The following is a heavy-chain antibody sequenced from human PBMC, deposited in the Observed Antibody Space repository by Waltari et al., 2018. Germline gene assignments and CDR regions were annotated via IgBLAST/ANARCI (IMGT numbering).Heavy chain of an antibody. Sequence: QVRLQESGPGLVKPSETLSLTCTVSGGYMNSNYWSWIRQSPGKEVEWIGYIYSSGSTSYNPSLKSRLSMSIDTSKNQFSLSLTSVTAADTAVYYCAEGGHLRGGFACWGQGILVTVS. V-gene: IGHV4-59*01. CDR2: IYSSGST. D-gene: IGHD3-16*01. CDR3: AEGGHLRGGFAC. CDR1: GGYMNSNY. J-gene: IGHJ4*02.